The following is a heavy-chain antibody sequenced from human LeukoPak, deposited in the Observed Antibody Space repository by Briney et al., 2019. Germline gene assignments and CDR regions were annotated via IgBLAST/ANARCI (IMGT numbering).Heavy chain of an antibody. CDR1: GFTFSSYG. Sequence: PGGSLRLSCAASGFTFSSYGMHWVRQAPGKGLEWVAVIWYDGSNKYYADSVKGRFTISRDNSKNTLYLQMNSLRAEDTAVYYCAKDQWALWVLDYWGQGTLVTVSS. CDR2: IWYDGSNK. D-gene: IGHD3-16*01. CDR3: AKDQWALWVLDY. J-gene: IGHJ4*02. V-gene: IGHV3-33*06.